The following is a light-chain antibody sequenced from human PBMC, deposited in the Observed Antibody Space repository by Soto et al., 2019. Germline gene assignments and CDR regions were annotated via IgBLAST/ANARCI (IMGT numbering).Light chain of an antibody. Sequence: DIQMTQSPSTLSASVGDRVTITCRASQSIRSWLAWYQQKPGKAPKLLIYKASNLQSGVPSRFSGSASGTEFTLTVSGLQPDDFATYYCQPYNSYPWTFGQGTKVQNK. CDR2: KAS. J-gene: IGKJ1*01. CDR1: QSIRSW. V-gene: IGKV1-5*03. CDR3: QPYNSYPWT.